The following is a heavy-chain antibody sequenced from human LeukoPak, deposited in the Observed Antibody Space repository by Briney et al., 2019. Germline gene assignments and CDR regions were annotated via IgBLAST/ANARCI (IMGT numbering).Heavy chain of an antibody. D-gene: IGHD3-10*01. V-gene: IGHV4-59*01. CDR1: GGSISSYY. Sequence: PSETLSLTCTVSGGSISSYYWSWIRQPPGKGLEWIGYIYYSGSTNYNPSLKSRVTISVDTSKNQFSLKLSSVTAADTAAYYCARGSYYYGSPYYFDYWGQGTLVTVSS. CDR2: IYYSGST. J-gene: IGHJ4*02. CDR3: ARGSYYYGSPYYFDY.